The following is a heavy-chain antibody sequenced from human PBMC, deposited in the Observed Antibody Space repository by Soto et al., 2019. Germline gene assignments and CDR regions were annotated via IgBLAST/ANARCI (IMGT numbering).Heavy chain of an antibody. D-gene: IGHD1-1*01. CDR3: ARAPRWGGKTGGWFDP. CDR2: IYHSGST. V-gene: IGHV4-30-2*01. J-gene: IGHJ5*02. Sequence: SETLSLTCAVSGGSISSGCYSWSWIRQPPGKGLEWIGYIYHSGSTYYNPSLKSRVTISVDRSKNQFSLKLSSVTAADTAVYYCARAPRWGGKTGGWFDPWGQGTLVTVS. CDR1: GGSISSGCYS.